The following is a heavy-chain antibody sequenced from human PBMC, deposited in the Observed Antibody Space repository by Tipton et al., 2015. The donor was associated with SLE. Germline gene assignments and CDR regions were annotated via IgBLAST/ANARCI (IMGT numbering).Heavy chain of an antibody. V-gene: IGHV3-9*01. CDR3: AKGRNGVGYFDD. CDR2: ISWDRNYI. D-gene: IGHD2-8*01. J-gene: IGHJ4*02. Sequence: SLRLSCAASGFSIDEHAMHWVRQAPGKGLEWVSGISWDRNYIGYADSVKGRFIISRDNAKNSLYLQMHSLRPEDTALYYCAKGRNGVGYFDDWGQGTLVTVSS. CDR1: GFSIDEHA.